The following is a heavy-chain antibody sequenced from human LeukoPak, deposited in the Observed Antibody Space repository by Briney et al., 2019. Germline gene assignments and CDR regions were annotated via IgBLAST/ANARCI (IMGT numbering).Heavy chain of an antibody. J-gene: IGHJ4*02. CDR3: AKDRYSYAFEYSDS. D-gene: IGHD5-18*01. V-gene: IGHV3-30*18. CDR1: GFTFSSYG. Sequence: GGSLRLSCAASGFTFSSYGMHWVRQAPGKGLDWVAVISNDGSKKYYADSVKGRFTISKDNSKNTLSLQVSSLRTEDTAVYYCAKDRYSYAFEYSDSWGQGALVTVSS. CDR2: ISNDGSKK.